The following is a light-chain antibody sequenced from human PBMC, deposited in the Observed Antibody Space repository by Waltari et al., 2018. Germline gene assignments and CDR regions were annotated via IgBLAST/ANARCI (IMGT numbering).Light chain of an antibody. V-gene: IGKV3-11*01. CDR3: QQRSNWPLT. CDR2: DAS. Sequence: EIVLTQSPAALSLSPGERATLSCRASQTISTYLAWYQQKPGQAPRLLIDDASNRAAGIPARFSGSGSGTDFTLTINSLEPEDFAVYYCQQRSNWPLTFGGGTKVEIK. CDR1: QTISTY. J-gene: IGKJ4*01.